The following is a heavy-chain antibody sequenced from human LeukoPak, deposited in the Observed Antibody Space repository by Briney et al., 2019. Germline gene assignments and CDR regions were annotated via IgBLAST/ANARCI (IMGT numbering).Heavy chain of an antibody. V-gene: IGHV4-34*01. D-gene: IGHD3-22*01. J-gene: IGHJ4*02. CDR1: GGSFSGYY. CDR2: INHSGST. CDR3: ARVPLDSSGYYPHFDY. Sequence: SETLSLTCAAYGGSFSGYYWSWLRQPPGKGLEWIGEINHSGSTNYNPSLKSRVTISVDTSKHQFSLKLSSVTAADTAVYYCARVPLDSSGYYPHFDYWGQGTLVTVSS.